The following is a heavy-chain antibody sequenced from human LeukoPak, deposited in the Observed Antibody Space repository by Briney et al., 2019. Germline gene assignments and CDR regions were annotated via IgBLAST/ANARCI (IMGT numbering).Heavy chain of an antibody. V-gene: IGHV3-21*01. CDR1: GFTFSSYS. D-gene: IGHD3-22*01. J-gene: IGHJ4*02. CDR2: ISSSSSYI. CDR3: ARELSIYYDSSGSPYYFDY. Sequence: PGGSPRLSCAASGFTFSSYSMNWVRQAPGKGLEWVSSISSSSSYIYYADSVKGRFTISRDNAKNSLYLQMNSLRAEDTAVYYCARELSIYYDSSGSPYYFDYWGQGTLVTVSS.